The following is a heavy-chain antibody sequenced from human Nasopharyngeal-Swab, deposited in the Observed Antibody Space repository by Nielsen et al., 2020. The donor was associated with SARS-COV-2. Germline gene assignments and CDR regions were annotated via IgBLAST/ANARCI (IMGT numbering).Heavy chain of an antibody. Sequence: SETLSLTCAVSGGSISSSNWWSWVRQPPGKGPEWIGEIYHSGSTNYNPSLKSRVTISVDESKNQFSLKLSSVTAADTAVYFCARDVVGATTTDAFDIWGQGTMVTVSS. CDR2: IYHSGST. CDR3: ARDVVGATTTDAFDI. V-gene: IGHV4-4*02. J-gene: IGHJ3*02. CDR1: GGSISSSNW. D-gene: IGHD1-26*01.